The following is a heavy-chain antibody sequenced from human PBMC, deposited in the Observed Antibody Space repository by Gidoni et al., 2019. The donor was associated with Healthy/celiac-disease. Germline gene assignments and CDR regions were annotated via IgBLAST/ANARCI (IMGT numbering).Heavy chain of an antibody. Sequence: QITLKESGPTLVKPTQTLTLTCTFSGFSLSTSGVGVGWIRQPPGKALEWLALIYWDDNKRYNPSLKSRHTITKDTSKNQVVLTMTNMDPVDTATYYCATNRAGFDPWGQGTLVTVSS. V-gene: IGHV2-5*02. J-gene: IGHJ5*02. D-gene: IGHD6-25*01. CDR3: ATNRAGFDP. CDR1: GFSLSTSGVG. CDR2: IYWDDNK.